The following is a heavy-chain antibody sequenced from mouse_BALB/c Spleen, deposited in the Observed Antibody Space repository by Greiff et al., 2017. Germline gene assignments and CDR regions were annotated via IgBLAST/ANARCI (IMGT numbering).Heavy chain of an antibody. CDR1: GFTFSSYY. J-gene: IGHJ3*01. CDR3: ARHGDYDGFAY. V-gene: IGHV5-6-2*01. D-gene: IGHD2-4*01. CDR2: INSNGGST. Sequence: EVKLVESGGGLVKLGGSLKLSCAASGFTFSSYYMSWVRQTPEKRLELVAAINSNGGSTYYPDTVKGRFTISRDNAKNTLYLQMSSLESEDTALYYCARHGDYDGFAYWGQGTLVTVSA.